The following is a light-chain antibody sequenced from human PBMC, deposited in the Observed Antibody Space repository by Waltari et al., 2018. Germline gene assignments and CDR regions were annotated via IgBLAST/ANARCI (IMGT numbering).Light chain of an antibody. CDR3: QQSYSSPRHT. J-gene: IGKJ2*01. Sequence: DIQMTQSPSSLSASVGDKVTITCRASQNIRIYLNWYQQKPGKAPRPLIYAASSLQSEVPSRFSGSGSGTDFTLTISRLQPEDFATYYCQQSYSSPRHTFGQGTKVEIK. V-gene: IGKV1-39*01. CDR2: AAS. CDR1: QNIRIY.